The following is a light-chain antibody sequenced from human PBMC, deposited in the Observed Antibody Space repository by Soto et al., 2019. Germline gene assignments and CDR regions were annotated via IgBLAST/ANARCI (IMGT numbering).Light chain of an antibody. CDR2: WAS. V-gene: IGKV4-1*01. Sequence: DIVMTQSPDSLAVSLGERATINCKSSQSILYSSNNKDYLAWYQQKPGQPPRLLIYWASTREIGVPDRFSGSGSGTDFTLTISSLQAEDVAVYYCHQYYTTPVTFGQGTKVEIK. J-gene: IGKJ1*01. CDR1: QSILYSSNNKDY. CDR3: HQYYTTPVT.